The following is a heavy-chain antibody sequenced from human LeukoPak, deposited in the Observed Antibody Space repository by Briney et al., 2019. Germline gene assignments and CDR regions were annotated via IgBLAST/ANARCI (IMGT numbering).Heavy chain of an antibody. CDR2: ISYDGSNK. V-gene: IGHV3-30*03. J-gene: IGHJ4*02. D-gene: IGHD6-19*01. CDR1: GFTVSSNH. Sequence: QAGGSLRLSCAVSGFTVSSNHLSWVRQAPGKGLEWVAVISYDGSNKYYADSVKGRFTISRDNSKNTLYLQMNSLRAEDTAVYYCARDSSGWPGQNTFDYWGQGTLVTVSS. CDR3: ARDSSGWPGQNTFDY.